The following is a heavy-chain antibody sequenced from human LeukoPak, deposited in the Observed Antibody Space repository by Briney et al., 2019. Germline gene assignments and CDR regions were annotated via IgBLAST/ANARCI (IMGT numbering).Heavy chain of an antibody. CDR3: ARAAYSGYHHYFDY. V-gene: IGHV3-20*04. CDR2: INWNGGST. J-gene: IGHJ4*02. CDR1: GFSFDDYG. Sequence: PGGSLRLSCAASGFSFDDYGMSWVRQAPGKGLEWVSGINWNGGSTGYADSVKGRFTISRDNAKNSLYLQMNSLRAEDTALYYCARAAYSGYHHYFDYWGQGTLVTVSS. D-gene: IGHD5-12*01.